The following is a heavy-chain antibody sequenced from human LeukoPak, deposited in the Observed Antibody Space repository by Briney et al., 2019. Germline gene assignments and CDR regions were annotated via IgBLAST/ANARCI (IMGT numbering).Heavy chain of an antibody. J-gene: IGHJ4*02. D-gene: IGHD1-26*01. CDR3: ARAQMGAPTDY. CDR1: GFTFSSYA. CDR2: ISSDGSST. V-gene: IGHV3-74*01. Sequence: GGSLRLSCAASGFTFSSYAMYWVRQAPGKGLVWVSRISSDGSSTIYADSVKGRFTISRDIAKNTLYLEMNSLRAEDTAVYYCARAQMGAPTDYWGQGTLVTVSS.